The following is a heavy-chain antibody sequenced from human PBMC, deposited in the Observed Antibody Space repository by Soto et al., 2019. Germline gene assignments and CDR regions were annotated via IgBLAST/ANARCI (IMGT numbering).Heavy chain of an antibody. Sequence: SETLSLTCTVSGGSISSSSYYWGWIRQPPGKGLEWIGSIYYSGSTYYNPSLKSRVTISVDTSKNQFSLKLSSVTAADTAVYYCGVFLTETYYFDYWGQGTLVTVSS. CDR2: IYYSGST. CDR1: GGSISSSSYY. J-gene: IGHJ4*02. CDR3: GVFLTETYYFDY. V-gene: IGHV4-39*07. D-gene: IGHD7-27*01.